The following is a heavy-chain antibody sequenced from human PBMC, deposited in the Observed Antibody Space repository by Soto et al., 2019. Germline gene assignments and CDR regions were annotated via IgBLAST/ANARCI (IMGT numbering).Heavy chain of an antibody. CDR2: IYSGGST. CDR1: GFTVSSNY. J-gene: IGHJ4*02. CDR3: ARARRHSSSWYYFDY. V-gene: IGHV3-53*04. Sequence: GGSLRLSCAASGFTVSSNYMSWVRQAPGKGLEWVSVIYSGGSTYYADSVKGRFTISRHNSKNTLYLQMNSLRAEDTAVYYCARARRHSSSWYYFDYWGQGTLVTVSS. D-gene: IGHD6-13*01.